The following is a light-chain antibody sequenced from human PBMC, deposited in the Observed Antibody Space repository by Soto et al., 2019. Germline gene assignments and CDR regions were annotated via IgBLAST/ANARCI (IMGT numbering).Light chain of an antibody. CDR3: QQYNNWPLT. CDR2: GAF. J-gene: IGKJ4*01. V-gene: IGKV3-15*01. CDR1: QSVSID. Sequence: ETVMTHSPATLSLSPGERALLSCRASQSVSIDLAWYQQQPGQAPRVLIYGAFTRAPGIPARFSGSASGTEFTLTISSLQSEDFAVYYCQQYNNWPLTFGGGTKVDIK.